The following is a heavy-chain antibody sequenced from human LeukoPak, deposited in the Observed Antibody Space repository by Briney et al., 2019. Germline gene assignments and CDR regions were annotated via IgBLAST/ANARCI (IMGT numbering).Heavy chain of an antibody. D-gene: IGHD3-10*01. CDR2: INPNSGGT. V-gene: IGHV1-2*02. J-gene: IGHJ4*02. CDR1: GYTFTDYY. CDR3: ASQFYASETYYAYFDY. Sequence: GASVKVSCKASGYTFTDYYMHWVRQAPGQGLEWMGWINPNSGGTNYAQKFQGRVTMSRDTSINTVYVELSSLRSDGTAVFYCASQFYASETYYAYFDYWGQGTLVTVSS.